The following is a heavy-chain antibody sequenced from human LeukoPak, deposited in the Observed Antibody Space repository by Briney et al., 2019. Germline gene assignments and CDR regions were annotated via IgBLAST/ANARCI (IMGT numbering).Heavy chain of an antibody. CDR2: INPNSGGT. Sequence: GASVKVSCKASGYTFTGYYMHWVRQAPGQGLEWMGWINPNSGGTNYAQKFQGWVAMTRDTSISTAYMELSRLRSDDTAVYYCAREGAHSSSFDYWGQGTLVTVSS. V-gene: IGHV1-2*04. CDR3: AREGAHSSSFDY. CDR1: GYTFTGYY. D-gene: IGHD6-6*01. J-gene: IGHJ4*02.